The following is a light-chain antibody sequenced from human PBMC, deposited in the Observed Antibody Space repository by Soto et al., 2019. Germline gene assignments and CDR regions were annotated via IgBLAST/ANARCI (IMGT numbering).Light chain of an antibody. CDR1: QTISRF. CDR2: DAS. V-gene: IGKV1-39*01. J-gene: IGKJ2*01. CDR3: QQSFSTPPT. Sequence: DIQMTQSPSSLSASVGDRVTITCRASQTISRFLNWYQWKPGKAPKFLIHDASNLQSGVPTRFSGSGSGTDFPLTINSLQPEDFATYYCQQSFSTPPTFGQGTKLEIK.